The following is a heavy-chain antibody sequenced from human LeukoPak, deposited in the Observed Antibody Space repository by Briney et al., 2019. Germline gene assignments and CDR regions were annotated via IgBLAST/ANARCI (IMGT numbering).Heavy chain of an antibody. CDR2: ISSQTQSP. CDR3: ARVDSVGAVVVAAKGFDY. D-gene: IGHD2-15*01. Sequence: GASVLVSCKVSGYISPFYGITWVRQAPGQGLEWMGWISSQTQSPNYAQKLQGRLTITTDTSTSTAYMELRSLRSDDTAVYYCARVDSVGAVVVAAKGFDYWGQGTLVTVSS. CDR1: GYISPFYG. J-gene: IGHJ4*02. V-gene: IGHV1-18*01.